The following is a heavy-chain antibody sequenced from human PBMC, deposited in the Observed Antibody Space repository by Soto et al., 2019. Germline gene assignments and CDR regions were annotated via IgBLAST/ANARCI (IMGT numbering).Heavy chain of an antibody. Sequence: SETLSLTCTVSGGSISSSSYYWGWIRQPPGKGLEWIGSIYYSGSTYYNPSLKSRVTISVDTSKNQFSLKLSSVTAADTAVYYCARIRPYYYDSSSYRLFDYWGQGTLVTVSS. CDR2: IYYSGST. D-gene: IGHD3-22*01. CDR3: ARIRPYYYDSSSYRLFDY. V-gene: IGHV4-39*01. CDR1: GGSISSSSYY. J-gene: IGHJ4*02.